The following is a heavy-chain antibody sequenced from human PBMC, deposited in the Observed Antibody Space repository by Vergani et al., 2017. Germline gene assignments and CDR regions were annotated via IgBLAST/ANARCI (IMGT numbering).Heavy chain of an antibody. CDR3: ASVIAAAGKEWFDP. CDR1: GGSFINYY. D-gene: IGHD6-13*01. Sequence: QVHLQQWGAGLLKPSETLSLTCGVNGGSFINYYWSWIRQPPGKGLEWFGEINHGGITNYNPSLKSRVTMSIDTSKNQFSLKLSSVTAADTAVYYCASVIAAAGKEWFDPWGQGTLVTVSS. V-gene: IGHV4-34*01. CDR2: INHGGIT. J-gene: IGHJ5*02.